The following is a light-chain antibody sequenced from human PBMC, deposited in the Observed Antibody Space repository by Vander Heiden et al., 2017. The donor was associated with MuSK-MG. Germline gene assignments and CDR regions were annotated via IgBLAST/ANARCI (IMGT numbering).Light chain of an antibody. CDR1: TSNIGNNY. CDR3: GTWDTSLSAWV. V-gene: IGLV1-51*01. J-gene: IGLJ3*02. CDR2: DND. Sequence: QSVLTQPPSVSAAPGPKVTIPCSGSTSNIGNNYVSWYQHYPGTAPKVLIYDNDDRRSEVPDRFSASKPGTSATLAITGLQTADEADYYCGTWDTSLSAWVFGGGTKLTVL.